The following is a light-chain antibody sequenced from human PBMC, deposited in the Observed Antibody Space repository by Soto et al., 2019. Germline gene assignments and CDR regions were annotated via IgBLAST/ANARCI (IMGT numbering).Light chain of an antibody. CDR1: SSDVGTYNY. CDR2: EVS. CDR3: SAYTSRLTLYV. J-gene: IGLJ1*01. V-gene: IGLV2-14*01. Sequence: QSALTQPASVSGSPGQSITISCTGTSSDVGTYNYVSWYQQHSGKAPKLMIYEVSNRPSGVSNRFSGSKSGNTASLTISGLQAEDEADSYCSAYTSRLTLYVFGSGTKLTVL.